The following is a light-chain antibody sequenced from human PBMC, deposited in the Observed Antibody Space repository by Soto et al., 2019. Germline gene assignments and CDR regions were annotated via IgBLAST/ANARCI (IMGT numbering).Light chain of an antibody. J-gene: IGKJ1*01. CDR1: QSVGSSY. CDR2: GAS. V-gene: IGKV3-20*01. CDR3: QHFGSSPPSWS. Sequence: ETVLTQSPGTLSLSPGERATLSCRASQSVGSSYLAWYQQKPAQAPRLLIYGASNRATGIPDRFSGSGSGTDFTLIISRLEPEDFAVYYCQHFGSSPPSWSFGPGTKVEVK.